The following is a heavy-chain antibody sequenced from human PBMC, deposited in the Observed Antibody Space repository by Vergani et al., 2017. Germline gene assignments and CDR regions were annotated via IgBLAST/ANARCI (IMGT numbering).Heavy chain of an antibody. J-gene: IGHJ4*02. CDR1: GFSLSTAGVG. CDR3: AHVWFGEVFFDY. Sequence: QITLKESGPALVKPTQTLTLTCTFSGFSLSTAGVGVGWIRQPPGKALEWLALIYWNDDKRYSPSLKSRLTITTDTSKTHVVLTMTNMDPVDTATYYCAHVWFGEVFFDYWGQGTLVTVSS. V-gene: IGHV2-5*01. D-gene: IGHD3-10*01. CDR2: IYWNDDK.